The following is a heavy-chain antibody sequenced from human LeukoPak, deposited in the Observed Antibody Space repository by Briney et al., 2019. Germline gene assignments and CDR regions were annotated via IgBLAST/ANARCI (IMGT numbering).Heavy chain of an antibody. CDR1: GFSFSSFT. V-gene: IGHV3-21*06. Sequence: GGSLRLSCVGSGFSFSSFTMNWVRQAPGKGLEWVSSISSSSDYVYYADSVKGRFTISKDNAQNSLFLQMNSLRVEDTAVYYCVRSYADYGYYYSGLDVWGKGTTVTVSS. D-gene: IGHD4-17*01. CDR2: ISSSSDYV. J-gene: IGHJ6*04. CDR3: VRSYADYGYYYSGLDV.